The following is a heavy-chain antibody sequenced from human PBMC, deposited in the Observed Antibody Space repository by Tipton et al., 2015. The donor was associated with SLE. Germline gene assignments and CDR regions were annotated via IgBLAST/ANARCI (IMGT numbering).Heavy chain of an antibody. CDR3: AKCGFGELYSFELLPNPFDY. D-gene: IGHD3-10*01. CDR2: ISYDGSNK. Sequence: SLRLSCAASGFTFSSYGMHWVRQAPGKGLEWVAVISYDGSNKYYADSVKGRFTISRDNSKNTLYLQMNSLRAEDTAVYYCAKCGFGELYSFELLPNPFDYWGQETLVTVSS. CDR1: GFTFSSYG. V-gene: IGHV3-30*18. J-gene: IGHJ4*02.